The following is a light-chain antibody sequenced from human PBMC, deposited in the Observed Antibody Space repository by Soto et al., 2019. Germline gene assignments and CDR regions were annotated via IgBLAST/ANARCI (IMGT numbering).Light chain of an antibody. CDR1: SSDVGGYNY. CDR3: GSYTSSSTYV. Sequence: QSALTQPASVSGSPGQSITISCTGTSSDVGGYNYVSWYQQHPGKAPKLMIYDISNRPSGVSNRFSGSKSGKTASLTISGLQADEEADYYCGSYTSSSTYVFGTGTKLTVL. V-gene: IGLV2-14*01. J-gene: IGLJ1*01. CDR2: DIS.